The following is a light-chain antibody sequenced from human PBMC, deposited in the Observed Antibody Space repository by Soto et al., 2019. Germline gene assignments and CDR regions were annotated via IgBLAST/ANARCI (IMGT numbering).Light chain of an antibody. V-gene: IGKV4-1*01. CDR1: QSVLYSPNNKNY. CDR2: WAS. Sequence: DIVMTPSPDSLAVSLGERATINCKSSQSVLYSPNNKNYLAWYQQKPGQPPKLLVYWASTRESGVPDRFSGSGSGTDFTLTINSLQAEDVAVYYCQQYHSPPQTFGQGTKVEIK. J-gene: IGKJ1*01. CDR3: QQYHSPPQT.